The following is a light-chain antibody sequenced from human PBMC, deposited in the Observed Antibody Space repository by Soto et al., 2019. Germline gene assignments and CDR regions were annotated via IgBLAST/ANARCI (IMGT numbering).Light chain of an antibody. CDR3: AAWHDSLNGPV. V-gene: IGLV1-44*01. J-gene: IGLJ3*02. CDR2: NNN. Sequence: QSVLTQPPSACGTPGQRVTISCSGSSSNIGSNTVNWYQQLPGTAPKLLIYNNNQRPSGVPDRFSGSKSGTSASLAISGLQSEDEADYYCAAWHDSLNGPVFGGGTKLTVL. CDR1: SSNIGSNT.